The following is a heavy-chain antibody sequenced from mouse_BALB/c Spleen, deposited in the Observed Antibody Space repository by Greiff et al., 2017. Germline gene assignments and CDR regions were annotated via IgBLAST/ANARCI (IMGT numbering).Heavy chain of an antibody. J-gene: IGHJ4*01. V-gene: IGHV5-17*02. D-gene: IGHD1-2*01. CDR2: ISSGSSTI. CDR3: AREGTATRLYAMDY. CDR1: GFTFSSFG. Sequence: LVESGGGLVQPGGSRKLSCAASGFTFSSFGMHWVRQAPEKGLEWVAYISSGSSTIYYADTVKGRFTISRDNPKNTLFLQMTSLRSEDTAMYYCAREGTATRLYAMDYWGQGTSVTVSS.